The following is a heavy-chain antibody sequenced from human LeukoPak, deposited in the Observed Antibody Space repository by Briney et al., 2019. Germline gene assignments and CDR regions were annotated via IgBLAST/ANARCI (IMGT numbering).Heavy chain of an antibody. CDR3: ASRDGPPLPFDP. CDR2: ISYDGSNK. Sequence: GGSLRLSCAASGFTFSSYAMHWVRQAPGKGLEWVAVISYDGSNKYYADSVKGRFTTSRDNSKYTLYLQMNSLRAEDTAVYYCASRDGPPLPFDPWGQGTLVTVSS. V-gene: IGHV3-30*04. CDR1: GFTFSSYA. J-gene: IGHJ5*02.